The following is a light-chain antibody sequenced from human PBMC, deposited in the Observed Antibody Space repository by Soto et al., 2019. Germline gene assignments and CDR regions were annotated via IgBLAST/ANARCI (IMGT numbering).Light chain of an antibody. CDR1: ESLITKA. Sequence: EIVLTQSPGTLSLSPGETATVSCRATESLITKALAWYQQKPGQAPRLLIYGAFTRDAAIPDRYIGSGSGTDFTLTITNLQPEDVGVYYCQQYFSIPMFTFAQGTTLELK. CDR3: QQYFSIPMFT. CDR2: GAF. V-gene: IGKV3-20*01. J-gene: IGKJ2*01.